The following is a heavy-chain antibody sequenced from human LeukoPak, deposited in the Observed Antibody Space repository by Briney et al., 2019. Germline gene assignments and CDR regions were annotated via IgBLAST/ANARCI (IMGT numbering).Heavy chain of an antibody. CDR3: ASLDY. CDR1: GFTFSSHW. V-gene: IGHV3-7*01. Sequence: GGSLRLSCAAFGFTFSSHWINWLRQAPGKGLEWVANIKQDGSEKYYVDSVKGRFTISRDNAKNSLYLQMNSLRAEDTAVYYCASLDYWGQGILVTVSS. J-gene: IGHJ4*02. CDR2: IKQDGSEK.